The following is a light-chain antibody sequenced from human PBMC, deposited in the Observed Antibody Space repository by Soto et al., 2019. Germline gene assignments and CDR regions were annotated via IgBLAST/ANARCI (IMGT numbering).Light chain of an antibody. Sequence: QPVLTQPRSVSGSPGQSVTISCTGTSSDVGGYNYVSWYQQHPGKAPKLMIYDVSKRPSGVPDRFSGSKSGNTASLTISGLQAEDEADYYCFSYAGSYVVFGGGTKLSVL. CDR3: FSYAGSYVV. J-gene: IGLJ2*01. CDR2: DVS. CDR1: SSDVGGYNY. V-gene: IGLV2-11*01.